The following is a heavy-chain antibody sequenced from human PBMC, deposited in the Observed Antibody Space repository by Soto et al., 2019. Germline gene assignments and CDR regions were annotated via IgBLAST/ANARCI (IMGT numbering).Heavy chain of an antibody. Sequence: RASVKVSCKASGYTFTSYGISWVRQAPGQGLEWMGWISAYNGNTNYAQKLQGRVTMTTDTSTSTAYMELRSLRSDDTAVYYCARGFTITGTTGSDYWGQGTLVTVSS. CDR2: ISAYNGNT. J-gene: IGHJ4*02. V-gene: IGHV1-18*01. D-gene: IGHD1-7*01. CDR1: GYTFTSYG. CDR3: ARGFTITGTTGSDY.